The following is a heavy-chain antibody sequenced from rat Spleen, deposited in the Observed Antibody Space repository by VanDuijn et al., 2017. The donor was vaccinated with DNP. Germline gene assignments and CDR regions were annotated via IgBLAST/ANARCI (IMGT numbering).Heavy chain of an antibody. CDR3: TRDRLYYSSYAMDA. V-gene: IGHV2-19*01. CDR1: GFSLTSYH. Sequence: QVQLKESGPGLVQPSQTLSLTCSVAGFSLTSYHVHWVRQPPGKGLEWMGRIQSGGSSDYNSALKSRLSISRDTSKIQVFLKMNSLQTEDTAIYFCTRDRLYYSSYAMDAWGQGTSVTVSS. CDR2: IQSGGSS. J-gene: IGHJ4*01. D-gene: IGHD1-2*01.